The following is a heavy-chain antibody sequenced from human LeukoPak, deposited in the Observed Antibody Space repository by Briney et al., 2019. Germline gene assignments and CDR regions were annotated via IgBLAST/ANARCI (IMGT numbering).Heavy chain of an antibody. Sequence: GGSLRLSCAASGFTFSNAWMSWVRQAPGKGLEWVGRIKSKTDGGTTDYAAPVKGRFTISRDDSKNTLYLQMNSLKTEDTAVYYCTTDHWNYEGPFDYWGQGTLVTVSS. CDR2: IKSKTDGGTT. CDR3: TTDHWNYEGPFDY. D-gene: IGHD1-7*01. J-gene: IGHJ4*02. CDR1: GFTFSNAW. V-gene: IGHV3-15*01.